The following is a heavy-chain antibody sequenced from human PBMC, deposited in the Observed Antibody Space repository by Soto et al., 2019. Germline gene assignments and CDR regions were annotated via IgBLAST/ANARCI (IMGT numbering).Heavy chain of an antibody. V-gene: IGHV4-59*08. D-gene: IGHD3-22*01. CDR1: GGSISNYY. J-gene: IGHJ4*02. CDR2: IYSSGRT. Sequence: SETLSLTCTVSGGSISNYYWSWIRQPPGKGLEWIGYIYSSGRTNYNPSLKSRVTISVDTSKNQFSLKLSSVIAADTAVYYCARALTTKVEDWGQGTRVTVSS. CDR3: ARALTTKVED.